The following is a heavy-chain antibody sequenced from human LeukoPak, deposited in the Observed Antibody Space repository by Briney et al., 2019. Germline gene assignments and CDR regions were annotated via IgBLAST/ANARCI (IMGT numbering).Heavy chain of an antibody. V-gene: IGHV1-2*02. Sequence: ASVKVSCKASGYTFTDYYMHWVRQAPGQGLEWMGWINPNSGGTNYAQKFQGRVTMTRDTSISTASMELSRLRSGDTAVYYCARWGHSINAFDIWGQGTMVTVSS. CDR3: ARWGHSINAFDI. J-gene: IGHJ3*02. D-gene: IGHD5-24*01. CDR2: INPNSGGT. CDR1: GYTFTDYY.